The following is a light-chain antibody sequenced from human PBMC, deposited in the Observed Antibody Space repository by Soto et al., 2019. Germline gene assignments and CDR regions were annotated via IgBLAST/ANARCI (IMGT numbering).Light chain of an antibody. V-gene: IGKV3-11*01. CDR3: QQRTNWRLS. Sequence: EIVLTQSPATLSLSPGERATLSCRASQSVSSHLTWYQQKPGQAHRLLIYDTSNRSTGIPARFRGSGSGTDFTLTISSLKTEDFADYYCQQRTNWRLSFGGGTNVEIK. CDR1: QSVSSH. J-gene: IGKJ4*01. CDR2: DTS.